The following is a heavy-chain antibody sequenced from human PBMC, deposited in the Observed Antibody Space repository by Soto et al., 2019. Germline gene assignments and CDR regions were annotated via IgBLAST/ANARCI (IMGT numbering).Heavy chain of an antibody. J-gene: IGHJ3*02. Sequence: QVQLVQSGAEVKKPGSSVKVSCKASGGTFSSYAISWVRQAPGQGLEWMGGIIPIFGTANYAQKFQGRVTITADESTSTAYMELGSLRSEDTAVYYCARALPDYGDSLRAFDIWGQGTMVTVSS. CDR1: GGTFSSYA. D-gene: IGHD4-17*01. CDR3: ARALPDYGDSLRAFDI. CDR2: IIPIFGTA. V-gene: IGHV1-69*01.